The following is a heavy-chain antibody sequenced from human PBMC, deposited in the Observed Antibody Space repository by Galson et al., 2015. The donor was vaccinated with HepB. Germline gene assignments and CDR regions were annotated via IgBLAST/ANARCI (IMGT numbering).Heavy chain of an antibody. V-gene: IGHV3-7*01. D-gene: IGHD1-26*01. Sequence: LRLSCAASGFTFSRYWMSWVRQAPGKGLEWVANIKHDGSEKYYVDSVKGRFTISRDNAKNSLYLQVNSLRAEDTAVHYCARYSSGNYGDYWGQGTLVTVSS. CDR1: GFTFSRYW. CDR2: IKHDGSEK. CDR3: ARYSSGNYGDY. J-gene: IGHJ4*02.